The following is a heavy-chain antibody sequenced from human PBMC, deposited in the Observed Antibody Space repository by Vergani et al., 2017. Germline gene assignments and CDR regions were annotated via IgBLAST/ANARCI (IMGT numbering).Heavy chain of an antibody. V-gene: IGHV5-51*03. CDR3: ARASGIAAAARDNWFDP. D-gene: IGHD6-13*01. CDR2: IYPRDSDT. CDR1: GYSFTSYW. J-gene: IGHJ5*02. Sequence: EVQLVQSGAEVKKPGESLKISCKGSGYSFTSYWIGWVRQMPGKGLEWMGIIYPRDSDTRYSPSFQGQVTIAADKSISTAYLQWSSLKASDTAMYYCARASGIAAAARDNWFDPWGQGTLVTVSS.